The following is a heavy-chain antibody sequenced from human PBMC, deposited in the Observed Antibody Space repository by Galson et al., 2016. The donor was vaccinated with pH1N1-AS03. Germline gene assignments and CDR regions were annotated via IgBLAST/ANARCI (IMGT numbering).Heavy chain of an antibody. Sequence: SLRLSCAASGFTFSSYAMFWARQAPGKGLEYVSAISGNGYSTYYANSVKGRFTISRDNSKSTLFLQMGSLRPEDRAVYYCARGPVSYSNYWFPPPDYWGQGTLVTVSS. J-gene: IGHJ4*02. V-gene: IGHV3-64*01. CDR1: GFTFSSYA. CDR2: ISGNGYST. CDR3: ARGPVSYSNYWFPPPDY. D-gene: IGHD6-13*01.